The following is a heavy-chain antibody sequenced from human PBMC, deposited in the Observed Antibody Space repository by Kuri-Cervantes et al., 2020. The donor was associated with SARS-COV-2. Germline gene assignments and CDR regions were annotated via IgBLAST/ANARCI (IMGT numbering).Heavy chain of an antibody. Sequence: ASVKVSCKASGYTFSTYRINWVRQAPGQGLEWMGWITTYNGNTNYAQKFQGRLIMTTDTSSNTADMELWSLTSDDTAVYYCAREAFWSGFDYWGQGTLVTVSS. CDR2: ITTYNGNT. CDR3: AREAFWSGFDY. J-gene: IGHJ4*02. D-gene: IGHD3-3*01. V-gene: IGHV1-18*01. CDR1: GYTFSTYR.